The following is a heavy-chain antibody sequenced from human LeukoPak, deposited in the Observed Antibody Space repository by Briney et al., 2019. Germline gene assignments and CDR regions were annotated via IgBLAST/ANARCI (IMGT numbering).Heavy chain of an antibody. CDR3: VKDFGRVRGTPDS. V-gene: IGHV3-64D*06. CDR2: ISGSGNGGSI. Sequence: GGSLRLSCSASGFVFSIYTMYWVRRAPGKGPEYVSTISGSGNGGSIYYADSVKGRFTISRDDSKSILYLQMNGLRSEDTAVYYCVKDFGRVRGTPDSWGQGTLVTVSS. D-gene: IGHD3-16*01. J-gene: IGHJ4*02. CDR1: GFVFSIYT.